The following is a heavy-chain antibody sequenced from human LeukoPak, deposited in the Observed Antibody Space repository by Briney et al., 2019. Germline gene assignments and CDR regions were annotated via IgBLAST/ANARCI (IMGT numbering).Heavy chain of an antibody. CDR3: ARDSGSFDY. J-gene: IGHJ4*02. V-gene: IGHV4-59*01. CDR1: GGSISSYY. CDR2: IYYSGST. Sequence: PSETLSLTCTVSGGSISSYYWSWIRQPPGKGLEWIGYIYYSGSTNYNPSLKSRVTISVDTSKNQFSRKMSSVTAADTAVYYCARDSGSFDYWGQGTLVTVSS. D-gene: IGHD1-26*01.